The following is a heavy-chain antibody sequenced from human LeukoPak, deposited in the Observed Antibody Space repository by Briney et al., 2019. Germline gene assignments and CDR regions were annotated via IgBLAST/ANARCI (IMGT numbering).Heavy chain of an antibody. CDR1: GGSFSGYY. Sequence: SETLSLTCAVYGGSFSGYYWSWIRQPPGKGLEWIGEINHSGSTNYNPSLKSRVTISVDTSKNQFSLKLSSVTAADTAVYYCARGGSIFGVVIRRNWFDPWGQGTLVSVSS. CDR3: ARGGSIFGVVIRRNWFDP. V-gene: IGHV4-34*01. D-gene: IGHD3-3*01. J-gene: IGHJ5*02. CDR2: INHSGST.